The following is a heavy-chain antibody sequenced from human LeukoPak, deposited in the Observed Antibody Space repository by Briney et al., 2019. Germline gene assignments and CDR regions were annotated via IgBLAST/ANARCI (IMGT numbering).Heavy chain of an antibody. D-gene: IGHD3-22*01. CDR2: IYYSGST. CDR1: GGSISSYY. V-gene: IGHV4-59*01. J-gene: IGHJ1*01. Sequence: SETLSLTCTVSGGSISSYYWSWIRQPPGKGLEWIGYIYYSGSTNYNPSLKSRVTISVDTSKNQFSLKLSSVTAADTAVYYCARAEDYYDSSGYYSAEYFQHWGQGTLVTVSS. CDR3: ARAEDYYDSSGYYSAEYFQH.